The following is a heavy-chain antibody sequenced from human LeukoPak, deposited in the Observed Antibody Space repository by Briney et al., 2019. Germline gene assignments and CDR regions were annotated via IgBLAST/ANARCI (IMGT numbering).Heavy chain of an antibody. J-gene: IGHJ4*02. CDR3: ARGRSYSYGYHY. D-gene: IGHD5-18*01. Sequence: SETLSLTCAVYGGSFSGYYWSWIRQPPGKGLEWIGEINHSGSTNYNPSLKSRVTISVDTSKNQFSLKLSSVTAADTAVYYCARGRSYSYGYHYWGQGTLVTVS. V-gene: IGHV4-34*01. CDR2: INHSGST. CDR1: GGSFSGYY.